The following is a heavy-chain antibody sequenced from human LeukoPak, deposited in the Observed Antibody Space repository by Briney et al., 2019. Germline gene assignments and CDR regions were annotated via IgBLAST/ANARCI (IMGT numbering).Heavy chain of an antibody. V-gene: IGHV3-48*02. CDR2: ISSSSSTI. CDR3: ARDPVYYDSSGPFDY. CDR1: GFTFSSYS. Sequence: GGSLRLSCAASGFTFSSYSMNWVRQAPGKGLEWVSYISSSSSTIYYADSVKGRFTISRDNAKNSLYLQMNSLRDEDTAVYYCARDPVYYDSSGPFDYWGQGTLVTVSS. J-gene: IGHJ4*02. D-gene: IGHD3-22*01.